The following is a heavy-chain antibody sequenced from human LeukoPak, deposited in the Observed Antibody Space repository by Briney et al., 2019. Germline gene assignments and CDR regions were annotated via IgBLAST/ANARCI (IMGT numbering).Heavy chain of an antibody. CDR2: ISYSGTT. CDR1: GGSLSGYY. Sequence: SETLSLTCAVYGGSLSGYYWSWIRQPPGRGLEWIGYISYSGTTNFSPSLKSRVTISVDTSKNHFSLKLSSVTAADTAMYYCARSLYGSSPNPYYFDYWGQGTLVTVSS. D-gene: IGHD6-6*01. J-gene: IGHJ4*02. V-gene: IGHV4-59*12. CDR3: ARSLYGSSPNPYYFDY.